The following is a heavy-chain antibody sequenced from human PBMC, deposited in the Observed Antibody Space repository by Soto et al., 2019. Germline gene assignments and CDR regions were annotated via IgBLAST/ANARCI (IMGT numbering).Heavy chain of an antibody. CDR1: GFTFSSFW. D-gene: IGHD3-10*01. CDR2: INTDGSST. Sequence: EVQLVESGGGLVQPGGSLRLSCAVSGFTFSSFWMHWVRQAPGEGLVWVSRINTDGSSTSYADSVKGRFTISRDNAKNTLYLQMNRLRVEHRAMYYWAKRGVDTFVLSSWGQGTLFTFSS. CDR3: AKRGVDTFVLSS. J-gene: IGHJ5*02. V-gene: IGHV3-74*01.